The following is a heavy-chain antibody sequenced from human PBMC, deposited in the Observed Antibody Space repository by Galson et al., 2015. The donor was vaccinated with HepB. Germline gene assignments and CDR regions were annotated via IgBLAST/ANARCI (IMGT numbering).Heavy chain of an antibody. J-gene: IGHJ4*02. CDR2: FYYTGNT. D-gene: IGHD2-2*01. V-gene: IGHV4-39*01. CDR3: ARHESESKTYAADN. CDR1: GGSISSSSYY. Sequence: ETLSLTCTVPGGSISSSSYYWGWLRQPPGKGLEWIGSFYYTGNTHYNPSLKSRVTISGDTSKNQFSLKLNSVTAADTAVYYCARHESESKTYAADNWGQGTLVTVSS.